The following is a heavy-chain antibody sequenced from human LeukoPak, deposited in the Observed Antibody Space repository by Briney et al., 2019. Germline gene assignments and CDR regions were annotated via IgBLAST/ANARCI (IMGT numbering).Heavy chain of an antibody. J-gene: IGHJ4*02. D-gene: IGHD5-12*01. CDR3: ARGNGYSGYDAFDY. V-gene: IGHV1-46*01. CDR1: GYTFTSHY. Sequence: GASVKVSCKASGYTFTSHYIHWLRQAPGQGPEWMGIINPSGGSTTYAQKFQGRVTMTRDTSTSTAYMELSRLRSDDTAVYYCARGNGYSGYDAFDYWGQGTLVTVSS. CDR2: INPSGGST.